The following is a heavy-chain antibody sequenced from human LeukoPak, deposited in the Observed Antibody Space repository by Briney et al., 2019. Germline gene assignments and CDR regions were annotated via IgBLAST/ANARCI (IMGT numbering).Heavy chain of an antibody. CDR1: GFTFSSYS. V-gene: IGHV3-48*04. Sequence: PGGSLRLSCAASGFTFSSYSMNWVRQAPGKGLEWVSYISSSSSTIYYADSVKGRFTISRDNAKNSLYLQMNSLKPEDTAVYYCAGTVVGATRPSPDYWGQGTLVTVSS. CDR3: AGTVVGATRPSPDY. D-gene: IGHD1-26*01. J-gene: IGHJ4*02. CDR2: ISSSSSTI.